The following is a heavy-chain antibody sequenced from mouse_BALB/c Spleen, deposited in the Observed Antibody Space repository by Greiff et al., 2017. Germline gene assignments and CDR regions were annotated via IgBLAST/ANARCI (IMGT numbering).Heavy chain of an antibody. Sequence: HLVESGPGLVKPSQSLSLTCTVTGYSITSDYAWNWIRQFPGNKLEWMGYISYSGSTSYNPSLKSRISITRDTSKNQFFLQLNSVTTEDTATYYCARGEGSRYFDVWGAGTTVTVSS. J-gene: IGHJ1*01. CDR3: ARGEGSRYFDV. V-gene: IGHV3-2*02. CDR1: GYSITSDYA. CDR2: ISYSGST.